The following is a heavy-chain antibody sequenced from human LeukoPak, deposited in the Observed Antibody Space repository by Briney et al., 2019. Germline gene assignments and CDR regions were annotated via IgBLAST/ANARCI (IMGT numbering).Heavy chain of an antibody. CDR2: INHSGST. J-gene: IGHJ4*02. V-gene: IGHV4-34*01. D-gene: IGHD3-16*01. CDR1: GGSFNGYS. CDR3: ARDGVWGPFDY. Sequence: SETLSLTCVVYGGSFNGYSWSWIRQPPGKGLEWIGEINHSGSTNYNPSLESRVTISVDTSKNLFSLNLSSVTAADTAIYYCARDGVWGPFDYWGQGALVTVSS.